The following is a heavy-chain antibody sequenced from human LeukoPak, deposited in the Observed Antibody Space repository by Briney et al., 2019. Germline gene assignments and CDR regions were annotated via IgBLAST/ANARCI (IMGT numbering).Heavy chain of an antibody. CDR1: AGTFTIYP. Sequence: VTVSFTASAGTFTIYPITWVRQPPGPGQELMGRINYILGIANYGQKFQGRVTITANISTCTDYMELSMQISKDTAVDYCAARHSDFGDYGDDAYDIWGQGTMVTVSS. CDR3: AARHSDFGDYGDDAYDI. V-gene: IGHV1-69*02. D-gene: IGHD4-17*01. CDR2: INYILGIA. J-gene: IGHJ3*02.